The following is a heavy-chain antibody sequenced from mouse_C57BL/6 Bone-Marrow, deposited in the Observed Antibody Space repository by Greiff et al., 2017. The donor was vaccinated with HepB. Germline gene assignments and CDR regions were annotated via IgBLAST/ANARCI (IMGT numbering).Heavy chain of an antibody. Sequence: EVHLVESEGSLVQPGSSMKLSCTASGFTFSDYYMAWVRQVPEKGLEWVANINYDGSSTYYLDSLKSRFIISRDNAKNILYLQMSSLKSEDTATYYCARRVPYYYGSSLVLYYFDYWGQGTTLTVSS. J-gene: IGHJ2*01. CDR2: INYDGSST. CDR1: GFTFSDYY. CDR3: ARRVPYYYGSSLVLYYFDY. D-gene: IGHD1-1*01. V-gene: IGHV5-16*01.